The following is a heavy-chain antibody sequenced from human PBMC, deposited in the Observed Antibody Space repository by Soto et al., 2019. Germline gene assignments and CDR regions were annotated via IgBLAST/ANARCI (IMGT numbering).Heavy chain of an antibody. D-gene: IGHD6-13*01. CDR1: GFTFSSYG. CDR2: IWYDGSNK. CDR3: ARDGIAAAGQYYYYYYGMDV. Sequence: AGGSLRLSCAASGFTFSSYGMHWVRQAPGKGLEWVAVIWYDGSNKYYADSVKGRFTISRDNSKNTLYLQMNSLRAEDTAVYYCARDGIAAAGQYYYYYYGMDVWGQGTTVTVSS. J-gene: IGHJ6*02. V-gene: IGHV3-33*01.